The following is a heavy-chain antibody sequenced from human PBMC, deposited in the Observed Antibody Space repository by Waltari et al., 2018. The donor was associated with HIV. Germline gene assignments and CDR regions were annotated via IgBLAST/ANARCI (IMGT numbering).Heavy chain of an antibody. V-gene: IGHV3-74*01. J-gene: IGHJ4*02. CDR2: INTDGTET. Sequence: DVRLEESGGNLVQPGGSLRLSCAASGFNFRSYWMHWIRHVPGKGLVWVSKINTDGTETSYTYSVKGRFTISRDNTKNRLYLQMNSLRVEDSAIYYCARDLSTYGHEFDYWGQGTLVTVAS. D-gene: IGHD2-2*01. CDR1: GFNFRSYW. CDR3: ARDLSTYGHEFDY.